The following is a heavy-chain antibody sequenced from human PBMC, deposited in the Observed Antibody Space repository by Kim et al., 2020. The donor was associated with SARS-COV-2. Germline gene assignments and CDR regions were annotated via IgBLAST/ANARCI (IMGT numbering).Heavy chain of an antibody. Sequence: SETLSLTCAVYGGCFSGYYWSWIRQPPGKGLEWIGEINHSGSTNYNPSLKSRVTISVDTSKNQFSLKLSSVTAADTAVYYCARALRIAVAGHFDYWGQGTLVTVSS. D-gene: IGHD6-19*01. CDR3: ARALRIAVAGHFDY. J-gene: IGHJ4*02. CDR2: INHSGST. V-gene: IGHV4-34*01. CDR1: GGCFSGYY.